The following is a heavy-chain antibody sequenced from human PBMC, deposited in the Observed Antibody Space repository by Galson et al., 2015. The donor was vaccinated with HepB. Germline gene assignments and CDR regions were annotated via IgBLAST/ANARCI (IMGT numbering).Heavy chain of an antibody. Sequence: SLRLSCAASGFTFSNAWMSWVRQAPGKGLEWVGRIKSKTDGGTTDYAAPVKGRFTISRDDSKNTLYLQMNSLKTEDTAVYYCTTDQTGIMITFGGVIVIGTSMDVWGQGTTVTVSS. J-gene: IGHJ6*02. CDR3: TTDQTGIMITFGGVIVIGTSMDV. CDR2: IKSKTDGGTT. V-gene: IGHV3-15*01. D-gene: IGHD3-16*02. CDR1: GFTFSNAW.